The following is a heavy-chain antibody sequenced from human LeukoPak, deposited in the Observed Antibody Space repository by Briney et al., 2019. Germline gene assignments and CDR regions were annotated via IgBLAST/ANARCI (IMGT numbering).Heavy chain of an antibody. D-gene: IGHD3-9*01. CDR1: GGTFSSYA. J-gene: IGHJ6*02. V-gene: IGHV1-69*01. CDR3: ASTDFDWLLPKTKGYYYGMDV. Sequence: GASVKVSCKASGGTFSSYAISWVRQAPGQGLEWMGGIIPIFGTANYAQKFQGRVTITADVSTSTAYMELSSLRSEDTAVYYCASTDFDWLLPKTKGYYYGMDVWGQGTTVTVSS. CDR2: IIPIFGTA.